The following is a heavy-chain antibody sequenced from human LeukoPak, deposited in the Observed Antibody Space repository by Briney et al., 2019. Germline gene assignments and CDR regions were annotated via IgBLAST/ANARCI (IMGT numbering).Heavy chain of an antibody. V-gene: IGHV3-23*01. CDR3: AKKGYYDGSGYYMYYFDH. CDR1: GFTFTTHS. Sequence: GGSLRLSCVATGFTFTTHSMSWVRQAPGKGLEWVSAISGSGGTAYYADSVKGRFTISRDNSKNTLYLQMNSLRAEDTAVYYCAKKGYYDGSGYYMYYFDHWGQGTLVTVSS. J-gene: IGHJ4*02. CDR2: ISGSGGTA. D-gene: IGHD3-22*01.